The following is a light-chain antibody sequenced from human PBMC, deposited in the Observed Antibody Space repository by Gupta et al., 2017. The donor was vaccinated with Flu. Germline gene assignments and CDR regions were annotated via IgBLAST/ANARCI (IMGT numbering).Light chain of an antibody. CDR1: QSISSY. V-gene: IGKV1-39*01. Sequence: PSSLSASVGDRVTITCRASQSISSYLNWYQQKPGNAPKLLLYDASSLKSGVLSRFSGSGSGTDFTITISSRQPEDFATYYCQQRYSTPWTFGQGTKVEIK. CDR2: DAS. CDR3: QQRYSTPWT. J-gene: IGKJ1*01.